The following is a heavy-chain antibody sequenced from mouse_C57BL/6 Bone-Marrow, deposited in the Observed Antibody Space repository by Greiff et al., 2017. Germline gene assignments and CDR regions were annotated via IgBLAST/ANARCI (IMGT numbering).Heavy chain of an antibody. Sequence: QVQLQQPGAELVKPGASVKMSCKASGYTFTSYWITWVKQRPGQGLEWIGDVYPGSGSTNYNEKFKSKATLTVDTSSSTAYMQLSSLTSEDSAVYYCARFLRPRYAMDYWGQGTSVTVSS. D-gene: IGHD1-1*01. CDR3: ARFLRPRYAMDY. CDR2: VYPGSGST. J-gene: IGHJ4*01. V-gene: IGHV1-55*01. CDR1: GYTFTSYW.